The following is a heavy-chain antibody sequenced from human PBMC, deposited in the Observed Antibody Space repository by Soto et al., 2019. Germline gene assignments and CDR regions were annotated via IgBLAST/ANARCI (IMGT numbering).Heavy chain of an antibody. CDR2: IIPIFGTA. J-gene: IGHJ6*02. CDR1: GGTFSSYA. Sequence: QVQLVQSGAEVKKPGSSVKVSCKASGGTFSSYAISWVRKAPGQVLEWMGGIIPIFGTANYAQKFQGRVTISADESTSTAYMELSSLRSEDTDVYYCARDSTYYYGMDVWGQGTTVTVS. CDR3: ARDSTYYYGMDV. V-gene: IGHV1-69*01.